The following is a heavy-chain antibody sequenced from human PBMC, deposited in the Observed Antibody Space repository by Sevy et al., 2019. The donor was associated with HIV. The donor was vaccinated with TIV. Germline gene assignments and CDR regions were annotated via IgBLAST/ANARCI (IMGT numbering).Heavy chain of an antibody. CDR3: AREHSGGSYYFDN. CDR1: GFTFNTYT. V-gene: IGHV3-21*01. Sequence: WGSLRLSCAASGFTFNTYTMNWVRQTPGKGLEWVSSITSSSGYIYYADSVKGRFAISRDNGENSLYLQMDSLRVEATGVYYCAREHSGGSYYFDNWGQGAQVTVSS. J-gene: IGHJ5*02. D-gene: IGHD3-22*01. CDR2: ITSSSGYI.